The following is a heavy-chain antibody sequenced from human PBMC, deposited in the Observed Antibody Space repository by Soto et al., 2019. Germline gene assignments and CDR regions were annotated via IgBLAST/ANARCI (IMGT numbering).Heavy chain of an antibody. J-gene: IGHJ4*02. CDR2: IWDDGSNK. Sequence: GGSLRLSCAASGFTFSSYGMHWVRQAPGKGLEWVAVIWDDGSNKSYADSVKGRFTISSDNSKNTLYLQMNSLRAEDTAVYYCARQSYSNYVPYVYYFDYWGQGTLVTVSS. CDR1: GFTFSSYG. D-gene: IGHD4-4*01. CDR3: ARQSYSNYVPYVYYFDY. V-gene: IGHV3-33*01.